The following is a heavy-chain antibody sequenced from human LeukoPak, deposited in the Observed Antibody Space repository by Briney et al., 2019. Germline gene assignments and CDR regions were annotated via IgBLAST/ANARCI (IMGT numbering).Heavy chain of an antibody. CDR2: IIPIFGTA. Sequence: PVKVSCKASGGTFSSYAISWVRQAPGQGLEWMGGIIPIFGTANYAQKFQGRVTITTDESTSTAYMELSSLRSEDTAVYYCARDRTPTKAFDIWGQGTMVTVSS. CDR3: ARDRTPTKAFDI. J-gene: IGHJ3*02. V-gene: IGHV1-69*05. D-gene: IGHD1-14*01. CDR1: GGTFSSYA.